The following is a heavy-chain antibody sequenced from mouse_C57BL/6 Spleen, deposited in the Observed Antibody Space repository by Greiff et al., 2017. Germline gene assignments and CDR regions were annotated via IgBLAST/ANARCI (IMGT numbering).Heavy chain of an antibody. CDR1: GFTFSDAW. CDR2: IRNKANNHAT. V-gene: IGHV6-6*01. J-gene: IGHJ2*01. D-gene: IGHD1-1*01. CDR3: TRHGSSFDY. Sequence: EVKLVESGGDLVKPGGSLKLSCAASGFTFSDAWMDWVRQSPEKGLEWVAEIRNKANNHATYYAESVKGRFTIARDDSKSSVYLQMNSLIAEDTGIYYCTRHGSSFDYWGQGTTLTVSS.